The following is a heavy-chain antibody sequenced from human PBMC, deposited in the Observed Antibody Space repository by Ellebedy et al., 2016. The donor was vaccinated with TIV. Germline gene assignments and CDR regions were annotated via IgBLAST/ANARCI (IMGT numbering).Heavy chain of an antibody. Sequence: MPSETLSLTCTVSGGSISSSSYYWGWIRQPPGKGREWIGNIYYGWSTYYNPSLKSRVTITVDTSKNQFTLKLSSVTAADTAVYYCARDIVSTGGFWDYWGQGTLVTVSS. V-gene: IGHV4-39*06. CDR2: IYYGWST. D-gene: IGHD2-8*02. J-gene: IGHJ4*02. CDR1: GGSISSSSYY. CDR3: ARDIVSTGGFWDY.